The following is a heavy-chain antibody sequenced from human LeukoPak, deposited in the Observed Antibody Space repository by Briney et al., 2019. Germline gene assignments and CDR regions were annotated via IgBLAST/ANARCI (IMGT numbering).Heavy chain of an antibody. V-gene: IGHV3-48*03. D-gene: IGHD2-2*01. CDR1: GFTFSSYE. CDR3: ARKYCSTTSCLFDN. J-gene: IGHJ4*02. Sequence: PGGSLRLSCAASGFTFSSYEMNWVRQAPGKGLQWVSDISSSGTTIYYADSVKGRFTISRDNAKNSLYPQMNSLRAEDTAVYYCARKYCSTTSCLFDNWGQGTLATVSS. CDR2: ISSSGTTI.